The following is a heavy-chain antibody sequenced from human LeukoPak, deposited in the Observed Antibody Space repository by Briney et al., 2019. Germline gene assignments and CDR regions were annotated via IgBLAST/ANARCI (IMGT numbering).Heavy chain of an antibody. CDR2: IYTSGST. CDR1: GGSISSYY. J-gene: IGHJ4*02. CDR3: ASYHSSSWYPTDY. D-gene: IGHD6-13*01. V-gene: IGHV4-4*07. Sequence: SETLSLTCTVSGGSISSYYWSWIRQPAGKGLERIGRIYTSGSTNYNPSLKSRVTMSVDTSKNQFSLKLSSVTAADTAVYYCASYHSSSWYPTDYLGQGTLVTVSS.